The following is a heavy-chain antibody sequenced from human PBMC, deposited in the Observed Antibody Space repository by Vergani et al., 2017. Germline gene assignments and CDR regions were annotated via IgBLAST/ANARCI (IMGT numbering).Heavy chain of an antibody. CDR2: IYSGGST. CDR3: ARDQNYGSGSWDY. J-gene: IGHJ4*02. Sequence: EVQLVESGGGFIQPGGSLRLSCAASGFTVSTNYMSWVRQAPGKGLEWVSVIYSGGSTYYADSVKGRFTISRDNSKNTVYLQMNSLRAEDTAVYYCARDQNYGSGSWDYWGQGTLVTGSS. D-gene: IGHD3-10*01. V-gene: IGHV3-53*01. CDR1: GFTVSTNY.